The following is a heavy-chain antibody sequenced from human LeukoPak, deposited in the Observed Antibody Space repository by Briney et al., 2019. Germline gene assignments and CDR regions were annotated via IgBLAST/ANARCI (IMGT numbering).Heavy chain of an antibody. Sequence: TSETLSLTCTVSGGSISSYYWSWIRQPPGKGLEWIGYISYSGSTNYNPSLKSRVTISVDTSKNQFSLKLSSVTAADTAVYYCARDRGYRDGYNPPSPARAFDIWGQGTMVTVSS. CDR2: ISYSGST. J-gene: IGHJ3*02. CDR1: GGSISSYY. D-gene: IGHD5-24*01. CDR3: ARDRGYRDGYNPPSPARAFDI. V-gene: IGHV4-59*01.